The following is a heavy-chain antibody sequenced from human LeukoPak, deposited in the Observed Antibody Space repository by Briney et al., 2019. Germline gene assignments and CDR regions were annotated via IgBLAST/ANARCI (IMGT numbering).Heavy chain of an antibody. J-gene: IGHJ4*02. CDR3: ARPYYYDSSGHQPFDY. V-gene: IGHV4-34*01. Sequence: SETLSLTCAVYGGSFSGYYWSWIRQPPGKGLEWIGEINHSGSTNYNPSLKSRVTISVDTSKNQFSLKLSSVTAADTAVYYCARPYYYDSSGHQPFDYWGQGTLVTVSS. D-gene: IGHD3-22*01. CDR2: INHSGST. CDR1: GGSFSGYY.